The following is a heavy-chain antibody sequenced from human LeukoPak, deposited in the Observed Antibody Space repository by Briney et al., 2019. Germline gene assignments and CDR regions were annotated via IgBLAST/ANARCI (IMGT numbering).Heavy chain of an antibody. J-gene: IGHJ5*02. D-gene: IGHD6-19*01. Sequence: PRASVNVSCKASGYSFTKDGISWVRQAPGQGLEWMGWISTNNGDTNYAQKFQGRVTMTTDTSTSTVYMELRSLRSDDTAVYYCARPYSSGWFDHWGQGTLVTVSS. V-gene: IGHV1-18*01. CDR1: GYSFTKDG. CDR2: ISTNNGDT. CDR3: ARPYSSGWFDH.